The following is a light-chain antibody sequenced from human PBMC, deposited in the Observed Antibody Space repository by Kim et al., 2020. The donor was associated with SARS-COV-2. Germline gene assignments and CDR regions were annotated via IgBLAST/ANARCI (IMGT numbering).Light chain of an antibody. CDR2: GAS. CDR1: QSVTSN. Sequence: SPGEGATLSCSASQSVTSNLAWYQQKPGQAPRLLIYGASTRATGIPARFSGSGSGTDFTLTISSLQSEDFAVYYCQHYNNWPPLTFGGGTKVDIK. V-gene: IGKV3-15*01. J-gene: IGKJ4*01. CDR3: QHYNNWPPLT.